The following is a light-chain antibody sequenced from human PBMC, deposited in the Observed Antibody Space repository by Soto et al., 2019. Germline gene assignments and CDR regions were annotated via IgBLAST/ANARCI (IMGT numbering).Light chain of an antibody. CDR1: ESVHRN. CDR3: QHYSNWPPT. V-gene: IGKV3-15*01. J-gene: IGKJ3*01. Sequence: EMVMTQSPAILSVSPGERVTLSCRASESVHRNLAWYQQKPGQGPSLLIYYASTRVTGVPDRFSGSGSGTEFTLTISSLQSEDSGVYFCQHYSNWPPTFGPGTKVEIK. CDR2: YAS.